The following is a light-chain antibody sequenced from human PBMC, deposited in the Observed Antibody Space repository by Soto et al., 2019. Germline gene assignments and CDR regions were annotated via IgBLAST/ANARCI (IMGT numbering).Light chain of an antibody. Sequence: DIQMTQSPSSLSASVGDRVTITCRASQTISTYLNWYQQKPGKAPRLLIYDASSLLSGVPSRFSGSGSGKDFTLTIASLQPEDFSTYYCQQSDSTPYTFGQGTKVDIK. CDR1: QTISTY. CDR2: DAS. J-gene: IGKJ2*01. V-gene: IGKV1-39*01. CDR3: QQSDSTPYT.